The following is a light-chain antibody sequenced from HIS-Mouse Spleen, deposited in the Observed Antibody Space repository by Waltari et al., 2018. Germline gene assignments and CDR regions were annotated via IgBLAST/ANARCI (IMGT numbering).Light chain of an antibody. V-gene: IGLV3-1*01. Sequence: SYELTQPPSVSVSPGQTASITCPGDELGEQYACWYQQKPGQSPVLVIYQDSKRPSGIPERFSGSNSGNTATLTISGTQAMDEADYYCQAWDSSTGVVFGGGTKLTVL. J-gene: IGLJ2*01. CDR1: ELGEQY. CDR3: QAWDSSTGVV. CDR2: QDS.